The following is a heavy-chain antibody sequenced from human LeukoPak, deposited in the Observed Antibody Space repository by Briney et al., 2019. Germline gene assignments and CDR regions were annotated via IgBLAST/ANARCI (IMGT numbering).Heavy chain of an antibody. CDR1: GGTFSSYA. V-gene: IGHV1-69*04. D-gene: IGHD6-13*01. J-gene: IGHJ4*02. Sequence: GASVKVSRKASGGTFSSYAISWVRQAPGQGLEWMGRIIPILGIANYAQKFQGRVTITADKSTSTAYMELSSLRSEDTAVYYCARDIAAAAEEGYWGQGTLVTVSS. CDR2: IIPILGIA. CDR3: ARDIAAAAEEGY.